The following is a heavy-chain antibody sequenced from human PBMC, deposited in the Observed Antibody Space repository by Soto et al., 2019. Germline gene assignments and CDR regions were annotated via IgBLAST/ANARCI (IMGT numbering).Heavy chain of an antibody. J-gene: IGHJ6*02. CDR2: IKQDGSEK. CDR3: ATDVETTVTTWYYYGMDV. CDR1: GFTFSSHW. V-gene: IGHV3-7*04. Sequence: PGGSLRLSCAASGFTFSSHWMSWVRQAPGKGLEWVANIKQDGSEKYYVDSVKGRFTISRDNAKNSLYLQMNSLRAEDTAVYYCATDVETTVTTWYYYGMDVWGQGTTVTVSS. D-gene: IGHD4-4*01.